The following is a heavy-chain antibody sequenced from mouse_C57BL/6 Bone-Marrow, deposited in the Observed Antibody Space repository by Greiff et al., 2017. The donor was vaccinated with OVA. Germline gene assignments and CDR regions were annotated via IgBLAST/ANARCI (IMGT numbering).Heavy chain of an antibody. V-gene: IGHV5-6*01. CDR1: GFTFSSYG. Sequence: EVQVVESGGDLVKPGGSLKLSCAASGFTFSSYGMSWVRQTPDKRLEWVATISSGGSYTYYPDSVKGRFTISRDNAKNTLYLQMSSLKSEDTAMYYCARQYYGSSYYWGQGTTLTVSS. D-gene: IGHD1-1*01. J-gene: IGHJ2*01. CDR3: ARQYYGSSYY. CDR2: ISSGGSYT.